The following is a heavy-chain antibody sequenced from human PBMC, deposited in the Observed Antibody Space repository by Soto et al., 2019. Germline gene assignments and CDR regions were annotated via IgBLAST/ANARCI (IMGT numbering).Heavy chain of an antibody. J-gene: IGHJ6*02. CDR3: VRDDCAAAAGLSDHYDLHV. CDR1: GFVFSRFG. D-gene: IGHD6-13*01. Sequence: QVHLVESGGGGVQPGESLRLACEASGFVFSRFGMHWVRQAPCKGLGRVAVILYHGNNKYYGDSVKGRFTSSRDNSKTAVCLQLCCLGVGGTAVYYCVRDDCAAAAGLSDHYDLHVWGQGTTVTVSS. V-gene: IGHV3-33*08. CDR2: ILYHGNNK.